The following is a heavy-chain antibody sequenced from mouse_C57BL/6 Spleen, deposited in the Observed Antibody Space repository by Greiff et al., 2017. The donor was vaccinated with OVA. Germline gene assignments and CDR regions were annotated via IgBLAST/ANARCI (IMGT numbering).Heavy chain of an antibody. CDR2: INPSTGGT. J-gene: IGHJ2*01. Sequence: EVKLMESGPELVKPGASVKISCKASGYSFTGYYMNWVKQSPEKSLEWIGEINPSTGGTTYNQKFKAKATLTVDKSSSTAYMQLKSLTSEDSAVYYCARVNPSNYFDYWGQGTTLTVSS. V-gene: IGHV1-42*01. CDR3: ARVNPSNYFDY. CDR1: GYSFTGYY.